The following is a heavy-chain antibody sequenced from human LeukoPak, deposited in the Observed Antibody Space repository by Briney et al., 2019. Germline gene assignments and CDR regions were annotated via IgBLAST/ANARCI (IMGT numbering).Heavy chain of an antibody. CDR2: INPNSGGT. Sequence: ASVKVSCKASGGTFSSYGISWVRQAPGQGLEWIGWINPNSGGTNYAQKFQGRVTMTRDTSISTAYMELSRLRSDDTAVYYCAREEGYCSSTSCSAPFDYWGQGTLVTVSS. V-gene: IGHV1-2*02. D-gene: IGHD2-2*01. J-gene: IGHJ4*02. CDR1: GGTFSSYG. CDR3: AREEGYCSSTSCSAPFDY.